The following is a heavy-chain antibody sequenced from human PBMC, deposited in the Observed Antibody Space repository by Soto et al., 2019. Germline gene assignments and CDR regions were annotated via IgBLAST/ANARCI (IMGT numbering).Heavy chain of an antibody. CDR2: ISYDGSNK. CDR1: GFTFSSYA. V-gene: IGHV3-30-3*01. Sequence: QVQLVESGGGVVQPGRSLRLSCAASGFTFSSYAMHWVRQAPGNGLEWVAVISYDGSNKYYADSVKGRFTISRDNSKNTLYLQMNSLRAEDTAVYYCAREGYDSSGYYRYWFFDLWGRGTLVTVSS. CDR3: AREGYDSSGYYRYWFFDL. J-gene: IGHJ2*01. D-gene: IGHD3-22*01.